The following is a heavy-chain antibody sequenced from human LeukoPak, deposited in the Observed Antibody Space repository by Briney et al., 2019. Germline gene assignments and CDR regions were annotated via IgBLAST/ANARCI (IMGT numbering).Heavy chain of an antibody. Sequence: GASVKVSCKASGYTFTGYYMHWVRQAPGQGLEWMGWINPNSGGTNYAQKFQGRVTMTRDTSISTAYMELSRLRSDDTAVYYCASEYCSGGSCYSDGTGWFDGWSQGSLVTVYS. D-gene: IGHD2-15*01. CDR3: ASEYCSGGSCYSDGTGWFDG. CDR2: INPNSGGT. V-gene: IGHV1-2*02. CDR1: GYTFTGYY. J-gene: IGHJ5*02.